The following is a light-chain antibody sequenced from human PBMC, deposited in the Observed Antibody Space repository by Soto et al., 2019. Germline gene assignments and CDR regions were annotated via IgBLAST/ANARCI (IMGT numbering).Light chain of an antibody. V-gene: IGKV3-11*01. CDR3: QPSCNWAP. J-gene: IGKJ3*01. CDR1: QSVSRN. CDR2: DAS. Sequence: EVVFTQSPVTLPLSPGQRTTLSCRASQSVSRNLAWYQPKHGQAPRLLMYDASNRATGIPARFSGSGSVTDFTLTISSLEPDGFAVYSSQPSCNWAPFAAGTKLDIK.